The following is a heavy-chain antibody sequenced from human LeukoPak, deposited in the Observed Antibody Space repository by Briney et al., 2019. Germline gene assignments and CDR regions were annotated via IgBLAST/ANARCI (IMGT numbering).Heavy chain of an antibody. D-gene: IGHD1-26*01. CDR2: MNGDGSQI. J-gene: IGHJ6*02. CDR1: GFTFSGHW. CDR3: VAWGNSGNS. V-gene: IGHV3-7*01. Sequence: GGSLRLSCAASGFTFSGHWMSWVRQAPAKGLEWVAHMNGDGSQIYYMDFVKGRFTISRDNAKNSLYLQMNGLRAEDTAVYYCVAWGNSGNSWGQGTTVTVSS.